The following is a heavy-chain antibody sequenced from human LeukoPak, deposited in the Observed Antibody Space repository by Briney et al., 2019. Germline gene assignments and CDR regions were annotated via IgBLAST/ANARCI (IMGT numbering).Heavy chain of an antibody. CDR2: ISSSSSYI. CDR1: GFTFSSYS. J-gene: IGHJ4*02. CDR3: ARDPYYYDSSGYYGEGFDY. D-gene: IGHD3-22*01. V-gene: IGHV3-21*01. Sequence: PGGSLRLSCAASGFTFSSYSMNWVRQAPGKGLEWVSYISSSSSYIYYADSVKGRFTISRDNAKNSLYLQMNSLRAEDTAVYYCARDPYYYDSSGYYGEGFDYWGQGTLVTVSS.